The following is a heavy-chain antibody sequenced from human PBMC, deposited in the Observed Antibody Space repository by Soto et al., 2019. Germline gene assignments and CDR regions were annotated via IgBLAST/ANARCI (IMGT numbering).Heavy chain of an antibody. D-gene: IGHD6-13*01. J-gene: IGHJ4*02. V-gene: IGHV1-3*01. CDR3: ATIAGYSSSWYYWAH. Sequence: QVQLVQSGAEVKKPGASVKVSCKASGYTFTSYAMHWVRQAPGQRLEWMGWINAGNGNTKYSQKFQGRVTITRDTSASPAYMERSSLRSEATAVYYCATIAGYSSSWYYWAHWGKGTLVTVSS. CDR1: GYTFTSYA. CDR2: INAGNGNT.